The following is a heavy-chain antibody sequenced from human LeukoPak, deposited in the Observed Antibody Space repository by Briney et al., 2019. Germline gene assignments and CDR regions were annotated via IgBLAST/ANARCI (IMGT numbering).Heavy chain of an antibody. V-gene: IGHV3-66*01. CDR1: GFTVSSNY. CDR2: IYSGGST. Sequence: GGSLRLSCAASGFTVSSNYMSWVRQAPGKGLEWVSVIYSGGSTYYADSVKGRFTISRDNSKNTLYLQMNSLRAEDTAVYYCARDRRIVVGSHYYYMDVWGKGTTVTVSS. D-gene: IGHD2-15*01. J-gene: IGHJ6*03. CDR3: ARDRRIVVGSHYYYMDV.